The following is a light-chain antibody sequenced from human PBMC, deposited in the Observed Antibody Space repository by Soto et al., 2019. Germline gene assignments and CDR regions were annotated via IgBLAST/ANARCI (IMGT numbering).Light chain of an antibody. CDR1: SSNIGSNT. J-gene: IGLJ3*02. Sequence: QSVLTQPPSASWTPGQRVTISCSGSSSNIGSNTGNWYQQLPGTAPKLLIYSNNQRPSGVPDRFSGSKSGTSASLAISGLQSEDEADYYCAAWDDSLNGWVFGGGTKLTVL. CDR2: SNN. V-gene: IGLV1-44*01. CDR3: AAWDDSLNGWV.